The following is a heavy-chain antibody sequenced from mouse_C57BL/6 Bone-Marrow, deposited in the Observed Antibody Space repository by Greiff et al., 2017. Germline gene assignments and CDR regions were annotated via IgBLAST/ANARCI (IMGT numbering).Heavy chain of an antibody. CDR2: INPKNGGT. V-gene: IGHV1-22*01. J-gene: IGHJ1*03. CDR3: AREDYHGGYFDV. D-gene: IGHD1-2*01. Sequence: EVQLQQSGPELVKPGASVKMSCKASGYTFTDYSMNWVKQSPGKSLEWIGYINPKNGGTSYNQKFKGKDTLTVNKSSSTAYMELRSLTSEDSAVYSCAREDYHGGYFDVWGTGTTVTVSS. CDR1: GYTFTDYS.